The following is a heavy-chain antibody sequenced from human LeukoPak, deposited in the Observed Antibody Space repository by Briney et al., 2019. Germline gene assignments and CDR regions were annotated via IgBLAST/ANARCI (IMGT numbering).Heavy chain of an antibody. CDR3: AREGGIVATTAFDY. CDR1: GYTFTRYG. Sequence: ASVKVSCKASGYTFTRYGISWVRQAPGQGLEWMGWISAYNGNTNYAQRLQGRVTVTTDTSTSTAYMELRSLTSGDTAIYYCAREGGIVATTAFDYWGQGTLVTVSS. CDR2: ISAYNGNT. J-gene: IGHJ4*02. D-gene: IGHD5-12*01. V-gene: IGHV1-18*01.